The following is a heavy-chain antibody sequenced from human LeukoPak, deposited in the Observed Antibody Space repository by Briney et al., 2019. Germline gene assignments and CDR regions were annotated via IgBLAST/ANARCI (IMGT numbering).Heavy chain of an antibody. CDR3: ARGLGAFDY. CDR2: ISGSGTTI. Sequence: GGSLRLSCVASGFTFSDYSMNWVRQAPGKGLEWVSYISGSGTTIYYADSVQGRFTLSSDNARNSLFLQMNSLRDEDTAVYYCARGLGAFDYWGQGTLVTVSS. J-gene: IGHJ4*02. D-gene: IGHD3-16*01. V-gene: IGHV3-48*02. CDR1: GFTFSDYS.